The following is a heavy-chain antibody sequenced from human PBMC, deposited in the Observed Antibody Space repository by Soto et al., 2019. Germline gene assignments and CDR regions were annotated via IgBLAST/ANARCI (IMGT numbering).Heavy chain of an antibody. Sequence: ASVKVSCKVAGYTLTEISMHWVRQAPGRGLEWMGGFHPEDGETIYAQNFQGRVTMTEDTSTDTAYMELSSLRSEDTAVYYCAIITGPYGMDVWGQGTTVTVS. CDR2: FHPEDGET. CDR1: GYTLTEIS. D-gene: IGHD3-10*01. J-gene: IGHJ6*02. CDR3: AIITGPYGMDV. V-gene: IGHV1-24*01.